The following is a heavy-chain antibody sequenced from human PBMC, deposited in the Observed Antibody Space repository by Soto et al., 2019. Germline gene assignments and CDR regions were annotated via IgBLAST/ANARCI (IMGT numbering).Heavy chain of an antibody. Sequence: VQLVESGGGVVQPGRSLRLSCAASGFTFSDYGMHWVRQAPGKGLEWVAVISYDGSNKYYADSVKGRFTISRDNSKNTLYLQMNSLRAEDTAVYYCAKKPMGSSSSQIDYWGQGTLVTVSS. D-gene: IGHD6-6*01. CDR2: ISYDGSNK. V-gene: IGHV3-30*18. CDR1: GFTFSDYG. J-gene: IGHJ4*02. CDR3: AKKPMGSSSSQIDY.